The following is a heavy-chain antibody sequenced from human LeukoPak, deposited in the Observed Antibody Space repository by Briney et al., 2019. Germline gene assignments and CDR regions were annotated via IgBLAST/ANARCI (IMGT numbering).Heavy chain of an antibody. CDR2: ISYDGSNK. CDR3: ARDALRVPPI. CDR1: GFTFSSYA. D-gene: IGHD3-16*01. V-gene: IGHV3-30*04. J-gene: IGHJ4*02. Sequence: GGSLRLSCAASGFTFSSYAMHWVRQAPGKGLEWVAVISYDGSNKYYADSVKGRFTISRDNSKNTLYLQMNSLRAEDTAVYYCARDALRVPPIWGQGTLVTVSS.